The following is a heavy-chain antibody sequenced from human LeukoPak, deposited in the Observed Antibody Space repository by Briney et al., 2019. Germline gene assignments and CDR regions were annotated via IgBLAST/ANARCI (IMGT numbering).Heavy chain of an antibody. J-gene: IGHJ6*03. CDR1: GGSISSSSYY. V-gene: IGHV4-39*01. CDR2: IYYSGDT. Sequence: SETLSLTCTVSGGSISSSSYYWGWGRQPPGKGMEWIVSIYYSGDTYYNPSLKSRRVTISVDTSKNQFSLRLSSVTAADTAVYYCARHQWHYYYYMGVWGKGSTVTVSS. D-gene: IGHD6-19*01. CDR3: ARHQWHYYYYMGV.